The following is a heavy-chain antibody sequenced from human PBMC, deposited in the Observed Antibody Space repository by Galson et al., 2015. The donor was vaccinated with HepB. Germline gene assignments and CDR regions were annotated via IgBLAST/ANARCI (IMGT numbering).Heavy chain of an antibody. CDR3: ARGTHGGHCSSTSCYFFYYYYYYGMDV. D-gene: IGHD2-2*01. J-gene: IGHJ6*02. CDR1: GGSICSYY. CDR2: IYYSGST. V-gene: IGHV4-59*01. Sequence: LTCTVSGGSICSYYWSWIRQPPGKGLEWIGYIYYSGSTNYNPSLKSRVTISVDTSKNQFSLKLSSVTAADTAVYYCARGTHGGHCSSTSCYFFYYYYYYGMDVWGQGTTVTVSS.